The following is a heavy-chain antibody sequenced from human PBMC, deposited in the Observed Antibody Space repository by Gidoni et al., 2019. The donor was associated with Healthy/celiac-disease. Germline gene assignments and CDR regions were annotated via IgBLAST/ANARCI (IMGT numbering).Heavy chain of an antibody. V-gene: IGHV2-26*01. CDR1: GFSLSNARMG. J-gene: IGHJ5*02. CDR3: ARAYDFWSGGNWFDP. CDR2: IFSNDEK. D-gene: IGHD3-3*01. Sequence: QVTLKESGPVLVKPTETLTLTCTVSGFSLSNARMGVSWIRQPPGKALEWLAHIFSNDEKSYSPSLKSRLTISKDTSKSQVVLTMTNMDPVDTATYYCARAYDFWSGGNWFDPWGQGTLVTVSS.